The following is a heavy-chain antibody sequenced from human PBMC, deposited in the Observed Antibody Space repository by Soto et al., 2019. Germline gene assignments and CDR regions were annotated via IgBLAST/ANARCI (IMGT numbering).Heavy chain of an antibody. CDR2: INHSGST. J-gene: IGHJ4*02. CDR1: GGSFSGYY. Sequence: PSETLSLTCAVYGGSFSGYYWSWIRQPPGKGLEWIGEINHSGSTNYNPSLKSRVTISVDTSKNQFSLKLSSVTAADTAVYYCARGWQWLVRGYFDYWGQGTLVTVSS. D-gene: IGHD6-19*01. CDR3: ARGWQWLVRGYFDY. V-gene: IGHV4-34*01.